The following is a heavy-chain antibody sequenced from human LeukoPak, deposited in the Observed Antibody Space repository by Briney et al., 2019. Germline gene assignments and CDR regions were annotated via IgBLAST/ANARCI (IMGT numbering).Heavy chain of an antibody. V-gene: IGHV3-11*04. D-gene: IGHD6-19*01. CDR3: ARDSVVSSGWYYFDY. CDR1: GFTFSDYY. CDR2: ISSSGSTI. Sequence: GGSLRLSCAASGFTFSDYYMSWIRQAPGKGLEWVSYISSSGSTIYYADSVKGRFTISRDNSKNTLYLQMNSLRAEDTAVYYCARDSVVSSGWYYFDYWGQGTLVTVSS. J-gene: IGHJ4*02.